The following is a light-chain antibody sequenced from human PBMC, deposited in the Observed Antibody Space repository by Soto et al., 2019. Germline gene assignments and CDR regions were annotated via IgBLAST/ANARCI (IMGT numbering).Light chain of an antibody. CDR1: SSDVGGYNS. CDR2: DVT. CDR3: CSYSDSTSLVI. Sequence: QSALTQPASVSGSPGQSITITCTGTSSDVGGYNSVSWYQQHPGKAPKLIIYDVTSRPSRTSDRFSGSKSGNTASLTISGLQAEDEADYYCCSYSDSTSLVIFGGGTKLTVL. V-gene: IGLV2-14*03. J-gene: IGLJ2*01.